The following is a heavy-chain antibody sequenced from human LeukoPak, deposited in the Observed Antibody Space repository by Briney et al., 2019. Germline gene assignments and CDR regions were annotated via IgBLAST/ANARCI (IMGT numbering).Heavy chain of an antibody. V-gene: IGHV4-31*03. D-gene: IGHD3-16*01. CDR3: ARESNFVSAFDV. CDR2: IYYSGST. Sequence: PSQTLCLTCTVSGGFISSGDYYWSWIRQHPGKGLEWIGYIYYSGSTYYNPTLKCRVTMSVDTSKNQFSVNLPSETAADRAVYYCARESNFVSAFDVWGRGTTVTVSS. CDR1: GGFISSGDYY. J-gene: IGHJ6*02.